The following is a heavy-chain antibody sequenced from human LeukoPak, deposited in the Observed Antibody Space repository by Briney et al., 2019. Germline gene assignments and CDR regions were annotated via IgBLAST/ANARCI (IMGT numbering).Heavy chain of an antibody. D-gene: IGHD6-13*01. J-gene: IGHJ3*02. Sequence: GASVKVSCKASGYTFTGYYMHWVRQAPGQGLEWMGWINPNSGGTNYAQKFQGWVTMTRDTSISTAYMELSRLRSDDTAVYYCARDGPESQTSIAAQPNAFDIWGQGTMVTVSS. CDR2: INPNSGGT. V-gene: IGHV1-2*04. CDR1: GYTFTGYY. CDR3: ARDGPESQTSIAAQPNAFDI.